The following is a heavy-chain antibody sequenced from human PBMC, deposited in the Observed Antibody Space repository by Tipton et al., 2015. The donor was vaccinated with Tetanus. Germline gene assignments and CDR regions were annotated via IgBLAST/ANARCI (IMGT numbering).Heavy chain of an antibody. CDR1: GFSFIGYY. D-gene: IGHD3-22*01. V-gene: IGHV1-2*02. CDR2: INPNGGDT. CDR3: ARDRGDYIYYGIDL. Sequence: QLVQSGAEVKKPGASVKVSCKASGFSFIGYYMYWVRQAPGQGLEWMGWINPNGGDTSYAQKFQGRVTMTRDTSISTAYMELSRLRSDDTAGEYCARDRGDYIYYGIDLLGQGTTVTVSS. J-gene: IGHJ6*02.